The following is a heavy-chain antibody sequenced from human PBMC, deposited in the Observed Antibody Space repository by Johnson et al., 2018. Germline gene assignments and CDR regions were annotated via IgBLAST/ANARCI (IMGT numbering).Heavy chain of an antibody. CDR3: ARDLYYDSSGYPRDEYFQH. Sequence: QVQLVESGAEVKKPGASVKISCKASGYTFTTYFIHWVRQAPGQGLEWMGVINPSGGSTSDAQKFQGRVTMTRDTSKSTVYMELSSLRSEDTAVYYCARDLYYDSSGYPRDEYFQHWGQGTLVTVSS. J-gene: IGHJ1*01. D-gene: IGHD3-22*01. V-gene: IGHV1-46*01. CDR1: GYTFTTYF. CDR2: INPSGGST.